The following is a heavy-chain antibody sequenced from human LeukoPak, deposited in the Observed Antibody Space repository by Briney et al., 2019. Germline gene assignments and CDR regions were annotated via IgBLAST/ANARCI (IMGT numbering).Heavy chain of an antibody. Sequence: GGSLRLSCAASGFTFSNNAMHWVRQAPGKGLEWVALISYDGSNKHYADSVKGRFTISRDNSRNTLYLQMNSLRAEDTAVYYCAKDPRFYDILTGYYYYWGQGTLVTVSS. CDR2: ISYDGSNK. CDR1: GFTFSNNA. CDR3: AKDPRFYDILTGYYYY. J-gene: IGHJ4*02. V-gene: IGHV3-30*18. D-gene: IGHD3-9*01.